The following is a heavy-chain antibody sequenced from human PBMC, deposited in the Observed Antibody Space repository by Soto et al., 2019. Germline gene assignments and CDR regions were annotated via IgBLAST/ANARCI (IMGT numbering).Heavy chain of an antibody. V-gene: IGHV3-30*03. D-gene: IGHD3-10*01. Sequence: QVQLVESGGGVVQPGRSLRLSCAASGFTFSSYGMHWVRQAPGKGLEWVAVISYDGSNKYYADSVKGRFTISRDNSKNTLXXXXXXXXXXXXXXXXXXXXXXXXVLWFGELSSWGQGTLVTVSS. CDR1: GFTFSSYG. CDR3: XXXXXXXVLWFGELSS. J-gene: IGHJ5*02. CDR2: ISYDGSNK.